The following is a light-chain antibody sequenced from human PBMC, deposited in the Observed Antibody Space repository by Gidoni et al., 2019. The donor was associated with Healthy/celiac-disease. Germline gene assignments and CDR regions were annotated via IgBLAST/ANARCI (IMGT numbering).Light chain of an antibody. CDR1: QSVSSN. J-gene: IGKJ1*01. Sequence: EVELTQSPATLSVSPGERATLPCRASQSVSSNLAWDQQKPCQAPRLLIYGASTRATGIPARFSGSGSGTEFTLTISSLQSEDFAVYYCQQYNNWPPWTFGQGTKVEIK. CDR2: GAS. CDR3: QQYNNWPPWT. V-gene: IGKV3-15*01.